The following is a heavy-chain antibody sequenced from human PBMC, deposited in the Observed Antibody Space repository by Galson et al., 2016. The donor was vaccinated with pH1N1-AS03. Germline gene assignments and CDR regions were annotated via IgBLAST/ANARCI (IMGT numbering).Heavy chain of an antibody. CDR3: TRQGPTISDEFEY. V-gene: IGHV3-73*01. J-gene: IGHJ4*02. CDR2: IRTRDNNYAT. Sequence: SLRLSCAASGFTFSASTIHWVRQASGKGLEWVGRIRTRDNNYATAYTASVRGRITISRYDSKNTAYLQMNSLKTVDTAVYYCTRQGPTISDEFEYCGQGTLVTVSS. CDR1: GFTFSAST. D-gene: IGHD1-14*01.